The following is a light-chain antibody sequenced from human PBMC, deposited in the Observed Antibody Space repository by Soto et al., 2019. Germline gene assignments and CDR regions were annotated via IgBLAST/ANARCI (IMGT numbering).Light chain of an antibody. CDR1: DNIARH. J-gene: IGKJ5*01. Sequence: DIQMTQSPSSLSASVGDRITITCRASDNIARHLNWYQQKPGKAPNLLIYAASNLQNGVPLRFRGGGSGTDFTLTISNLQPEDFATYYCQQSYSTLSITFGQGTRLEIK. CDR2: AAS. CDR3: QQSYSTLSIT. V-gene: IGKV1-39*01.